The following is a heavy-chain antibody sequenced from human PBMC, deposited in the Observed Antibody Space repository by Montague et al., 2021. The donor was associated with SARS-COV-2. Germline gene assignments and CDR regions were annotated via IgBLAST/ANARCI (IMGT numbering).Heavy chain of an antibody. Sequence: SETLSLTCAVYGGSFRGYYWSWIRQPPGKGLEWIGYIYYSGSTNYNPSLKSRVTVSVDTSKSQFPLKLSSVTAADTAVYYCARVQRGYYYGLGVSAHFDYWAQGALVTVPS. CDR2: IYYSGST. CDR1: GGSFRGYY. CDR3: ARVQRGYYYGLGVSAHFDY. D-gene: IGHD3-10*01. V-gene: IGHV4-59*01. J-gene: IGHJ4*02.